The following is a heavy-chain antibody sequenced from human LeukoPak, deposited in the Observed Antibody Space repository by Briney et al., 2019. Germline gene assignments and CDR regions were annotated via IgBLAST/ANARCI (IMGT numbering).Heavy chain of an antibody. J-gene: IGHJ4*02. Sequence: GSLRLSCAASGFTFSSYSMNWVRQAPGKGLEWVSYISSSSGTIYYADSVKGRFTISRDNSKNTLYLQMNSLRAEDTAVYYCAGVGRYFDWLLEFDYWGQGTLVTVSS. CDR2: ISSSSGTI. CDR3: AGVGRYFDWLLEFDY. D-gene: IGHD3-9*01. V-gene: IGHV3-48*01. CDR1: GFTFSSYS.